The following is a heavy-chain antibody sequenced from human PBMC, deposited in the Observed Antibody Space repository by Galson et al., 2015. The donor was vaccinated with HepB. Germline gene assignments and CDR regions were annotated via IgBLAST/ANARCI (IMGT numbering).Heavy chain of an antibody. J-gene: IGHJ6*02. Sequence: SLRLSCAASGFSVSSNYMNWVRQGPGKGLEWVSVMSRDGRTDFADSVRARFTISRDDSKNMVYLQMNRLRVEDTAVYYCAREERVRGFTLGEQTYYSYYGMDLWGQGTTVTVAS. D-gene: IGHD3-10*01. V-gene: IGHV3-66*01. CDR3: AREERVRGFTLGEQTYYSYYGMDL. CDR1: GFSVSSNY. CDR2: MSRDGRT.